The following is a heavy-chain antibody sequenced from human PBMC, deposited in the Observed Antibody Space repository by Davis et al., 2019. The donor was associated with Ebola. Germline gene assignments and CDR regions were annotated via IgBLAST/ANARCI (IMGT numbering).Heavy chain of an antibody. Sequence: ASVKVSCKASGYTFTTYFIHWVRQAPGQGLEWMGIINPSGDNTNYAQKFQGRVTITADESTSTAYMELSSLRSEDTAVYYCASLSWPQLNQYYYYYMDVWGKGTTVTVSS. CDR1: GYTFTTYF. CDR3: ASLSWPQLNQYYYYYMDV. V-gene: IGHV1-46*01. CDR2: INPSGDNT. D-gene: IGHD6-13*01. J-gene: IGHJ6*03.